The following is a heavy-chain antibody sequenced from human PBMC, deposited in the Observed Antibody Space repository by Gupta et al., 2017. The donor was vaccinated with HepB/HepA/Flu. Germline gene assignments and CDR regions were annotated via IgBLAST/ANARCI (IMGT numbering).Heavy chain of an antibody. V-gene: IGHV3-23*01. CDR3: TKERYCTTSTCPFDY. CDR2: ISGSGDSS. Sequence: DVQLLESGGGLVQPGGSLRLSCAGSGFTFNTYVMRWVRQAPGKGLEWVSIISGSGDSSIYADSVKGRFTISRDNSKNILYLQMNSLRAEDTARYYCTKERYCTTSTCPFDYWGQGTLVTVSS. D-gene: IGHD2-8*01. J-gene: IGHJ4*02. CDR1: GFTFNTYV.